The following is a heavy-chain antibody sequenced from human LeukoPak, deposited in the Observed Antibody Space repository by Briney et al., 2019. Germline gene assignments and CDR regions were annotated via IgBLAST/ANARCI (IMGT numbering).Heavy chain of an antibody. CDR2: ISYDESDK. D-gene: IGHD2-15*01. Sequence: GRSLRLSCAASGFTFGNYGMHWVRQAPGKGLEWVAVISYDESDKYYADSVKGRFTISRDNSKNTLYLQMNSLRPEDTAVYYCAKGVVTATNAAYYGMDVWGQGTTVTVSS. V-gene: IGHV3-30*18. CDR1: GFTFGNYG. CDR3: AKGVVTATNAAYYGMDV. J-gene: IGHJ6*02.